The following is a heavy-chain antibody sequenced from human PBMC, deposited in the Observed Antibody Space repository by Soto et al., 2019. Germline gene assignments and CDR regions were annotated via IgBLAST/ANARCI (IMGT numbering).Heavy chain of an antibody. D-gene: IGHD3-16*01. Sequence: QVQLVQSGAEVKKPGASVKVSCKASGYTFIHYYIHCVRQAPGQGLDWMAIINPNGGSTNYAQKFQRRVTVTTDTSTSTLSMELNSLGSDDTAVYFCERSLLQGEFWGQGTLVTVSS. CDR3: ERSLLQGEF. CDR1: GYTFIHYY. J-gene: IGHJ4*02. CDR2: INPNGGST. V-gene: IGHV1-46*01.